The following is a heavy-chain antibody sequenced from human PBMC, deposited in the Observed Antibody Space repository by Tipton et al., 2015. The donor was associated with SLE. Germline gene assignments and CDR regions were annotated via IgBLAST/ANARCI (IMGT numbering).Heavy chain of an antibody. CDR2: IYSGGSA. J-gene: IGHJ6*02. Sequence: SLRLSCAASGYTVSSNYMSRVRQAQGKGLEWVSVIYSGGSASYADSAKGRFTISRGNSKNTLYLQMNSLRAEDTAVYYCATERGGSAAAGTKYYYYGMDVWGQGTTVTVSS. CDR1: GYTVSSNY. CDR3: ATERGGSAAAGTKYYYYGMDV. V-gene: IGHV3-66*01. D-gene: IGHD6-13*01.